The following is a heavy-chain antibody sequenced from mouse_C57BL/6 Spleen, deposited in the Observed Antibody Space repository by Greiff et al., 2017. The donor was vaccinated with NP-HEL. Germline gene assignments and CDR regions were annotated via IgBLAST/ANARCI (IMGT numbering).Heavy chain of an antibody. Sequence: EVKVVESGPELVKPGASVKIPCKASGYTFTDYNMDWVKQSHGKSLEWIGDINPNNGGTIYNQKFKGKATLTVDKSSSTAYMELRSLTSEDTAVYYCARRGFATMDDWGQGTSVTVSA. J-gene: IGHJ4*01. CDR1: GYTFTDYN. CDR3: ARRGFATMDD. D-gene: IGHD1-1*01. V-gene: IGHV1-18*01. CDR2: INPNNGGT.